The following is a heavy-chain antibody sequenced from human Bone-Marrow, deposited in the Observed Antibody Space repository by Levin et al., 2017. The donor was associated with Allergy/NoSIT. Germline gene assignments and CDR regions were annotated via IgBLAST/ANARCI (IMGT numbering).Heavy chain of an antibody. D-gene: IGHD3-10*01. CDR1: GYTFSNYA. Sequence: GGSLRLSCKASGYTFSNYALNWVRQAPGQGLEWMGWINTNTGTPTYAQGFTGRFVFSSDTSVSTAFLQISSLMTEDTALYFCAREGDDYYGSGGFYRPLGYWGQGALVTVSS. J-gene: IGHJ4*02. CDR2: INTNTGTP. CDR3: AREGDDYYGSGGFYRPLGY. V-gene: IGHV7-4-1*02.